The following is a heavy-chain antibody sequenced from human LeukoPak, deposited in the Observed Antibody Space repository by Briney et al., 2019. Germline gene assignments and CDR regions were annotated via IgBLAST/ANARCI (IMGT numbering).Heavy chain of an antibody. Sequence: SETLSLTCTVSGYSISSGYYWSWIRQPPGKGLEWIGEINHSGSTNYNPSLKSRVTISVDTSKNQFSLKLSSVTAADTAVYYCARRLNCSGGSCYLYYYYYMDVWGKGTTVTISS. D-gene: IGHD2-15*01. CDR3: ARRLNCSGGSCYLYYYYYMDV. J-gene: IGHJ6*03. CDR2: INHSGST. CDR1: GYSISSGYY. V-gene: IGHV4-38-2*02.